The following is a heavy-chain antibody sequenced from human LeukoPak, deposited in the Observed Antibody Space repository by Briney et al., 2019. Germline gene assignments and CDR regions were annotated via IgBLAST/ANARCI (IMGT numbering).Heavy chain of an antibody. V-gene: IGHV3-43*01. CDR2: ITWDGGST. J-gene: IGHJ6*04. CDR1: GFTFDDYT. Sequence: GGSLRLSCAASGFTFDDYTMHWVRQAPGKGLEWVSLITWDGGSTYYADSVKGRFTISRDNSKNSLYLQMNSLRTEDTAVYYCAELGITMIGGVWGKGTTVTISS. D-gene: IGHD3-10*02. CDR3: AELGITMIGGV.